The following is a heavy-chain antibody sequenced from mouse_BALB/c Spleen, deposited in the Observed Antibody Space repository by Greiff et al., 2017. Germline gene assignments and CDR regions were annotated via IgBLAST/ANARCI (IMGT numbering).Heavy chain of an antibody. J-gene: IGHJ2*01. CDR1: GFTFSSFG. CDR3: ARSWAFDY. D-gene: IGHD4-1*01. Sequence: EVMLVESGGGLVQPGGSRKLSCAASGFTFSSFGMHWVRQAPEKGLEWVAYISSGSSTIYYADTVKGRFTISRDNPKNTLFLQMTSLRSEDTAMYYCARSWAFDYWGQGTTLTVSS. CDR2: ISSGSSTI. V-gene: IGHV5-17*02.